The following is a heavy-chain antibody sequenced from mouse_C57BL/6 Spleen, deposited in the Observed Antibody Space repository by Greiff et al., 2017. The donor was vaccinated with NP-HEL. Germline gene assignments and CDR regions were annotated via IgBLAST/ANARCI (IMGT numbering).Heavy chain of an antibody. CDR3: ARQGSSPYAMGY. V-gene: IGHV1-61*01. D-gene: IGHD1-1*01. J-gene: IGHJ4*01. CDR2: IYPSDSET. CDR1: GYTFTSYW. Sequence: QVQLQQPGAELVRPGSSVKLSCKASGYTFTSYWMDWVKQRPGQGLEWIGNIYPSDSETHYNQKFKDKATLTVDKSSSTAYMQLSSLTSEDSAVYYCARQGSSPYAMGYWGQGTSVTVSS.